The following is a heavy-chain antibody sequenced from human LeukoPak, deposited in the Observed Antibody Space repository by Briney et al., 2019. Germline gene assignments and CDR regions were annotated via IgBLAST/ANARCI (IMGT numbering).Heavy chain of an antibody. Sequence: ASVKVSCKASGYTFTSYGINWVRQATGQGLEWMGWMNPNSGNTGYAQKFQGRVTMTRNTSISTAYMELSSLRSEDTAVYYCARGPGDYGSGSGDWYYWGQGTLVTVSS. CDR1: GYTFTSYG. D-gene: IGHD3-10*01. J-gene: IGHJ4*02. V-gene: IGHV1-8*01. CDR2: MNPNSGNT. CDR3: ARGPGDYGSGSGDWYY.